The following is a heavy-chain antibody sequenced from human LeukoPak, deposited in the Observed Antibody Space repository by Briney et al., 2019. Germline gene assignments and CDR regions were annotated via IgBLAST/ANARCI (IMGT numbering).Heavy chain of an antibody. D-gene: IGHD3-16*01. CDR1: GGSMSSYY. CDR3: ARALPWGTIDAFNI. V-gene: IGHV4-59*01. Sequence: PSETRSLTCTVSGGSMSSYYWSWIRQPPGKGLEWIGYIFYRDNTNYNPSLNSRVTISVDTSKNQFSLKLSSVTTADTAVYYCARALPWGTIDAFNIWGQGTMVTVSS. J-gene: IGHJ3*02. CDR2: IFYRDNT.